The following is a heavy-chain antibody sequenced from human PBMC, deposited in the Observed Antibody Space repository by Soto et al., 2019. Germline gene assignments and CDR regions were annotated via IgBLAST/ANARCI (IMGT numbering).Heavy chain of an antibody. CDR1: GFTFSSYG. Sequence: PGGSLRLSCAASGFTFSSYGMHWVRQAPGKGLEWVAVISYDGSNKYYADPVKGRFTISRDNSKNTLYLQMNSLRAEDTAVYYCAKDLGTQQLARRYYYGMDVWGQGTTVTVSS. CDR3: AKDLGTQQLARRYYYGMDV. CDR2: ISYDGSNK. V-gene: IGHV3-30*18. D-gene: IGHD6-13*01. J-gene: IGHJ6*02.